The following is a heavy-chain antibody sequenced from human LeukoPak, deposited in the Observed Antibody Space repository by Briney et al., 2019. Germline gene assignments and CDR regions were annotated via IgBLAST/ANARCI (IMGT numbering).Heavy chain of an antibody. V-gene: IGHV5-51*01. D-gene: IGHD3-3*01. J-gene: IGHJ4*02. CDR3: ARRNYDFWSGYFDY. Sequence: GESLQISCKGSGYSFTNYWIGWVRQMPGKGLEWMGIIYPGDSDTRYSPSFQGQVTISADKSISTAYLQWSSLKASDTAMYYCARRNYDFWSGYFDYWGQGTLVTVSS. CDR1: GYSFTNYW. CDR2: IYPGDSDT.